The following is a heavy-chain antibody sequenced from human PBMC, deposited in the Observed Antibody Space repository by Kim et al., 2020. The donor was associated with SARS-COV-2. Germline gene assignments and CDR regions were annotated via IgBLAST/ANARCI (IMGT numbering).Heavy chain of an antibody. J-gene: IGHJ4*02. CDR1: GGSISSYY. CDR3: ARKSRYSYGSLWVFDY. D-gene: IGHD5-18*01. CDR2: IYYSGST. Sequence: SETLSLTCTVSGGSISSYYWSWIRQPPGKGLEWIGYIYYSGSTNYNPSLKSRVTISVDTSKNQFSLKLSSVTAADTAVYYCARKSRYSYGSLWVFDYWGQGTLVTVSS. V-gene: IGHV4-59*01.